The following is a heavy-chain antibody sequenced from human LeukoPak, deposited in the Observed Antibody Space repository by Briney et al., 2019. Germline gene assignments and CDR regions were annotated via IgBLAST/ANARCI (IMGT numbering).Heavy chain of an antibody. CDR3: AKITYYDILTGYLVAPYFDY. D-gene: IGHD3-9*01. V-gene: IGHV3-23*01. Sequence: PGGSLRLSCAASGFTFSSYAMSWVRQAPGKGLEWVSAISGSGGSTYYADSVKGRFTISRDNSKNTLYLQMNSLRAEDTAVYYCAKITYYDILTGYLVAPYFDYWGQGTLVTVSS. J-gene: IGHJ4*02. CDR2: ISGSGGST. CDR1: GFTFSSYA.